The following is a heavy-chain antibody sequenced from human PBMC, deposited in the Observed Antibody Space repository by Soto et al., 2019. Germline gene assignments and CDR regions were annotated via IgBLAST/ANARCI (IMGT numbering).Heavy chain of an antibody. CDR3: AKDYEEVVVITTDAGY. CDR2: ISYDGSNK. D-gene: IGHD3-22*01. J-gene: IGHJ4*02. V-gene: IGHV3-30*18. CDR1: GFTFSSYG. Sequence: QVQLVESGGGVVQPGRSLRLSCAASGFTFSSYGMHWVRQAPGKGLEGVAVISYDGSNKYYADSVKGRFTISRDNSKNTLYLQMNSLRAEDTAVYYCAKDYEEVVVITTDAGYWGQGTLVTVSS.